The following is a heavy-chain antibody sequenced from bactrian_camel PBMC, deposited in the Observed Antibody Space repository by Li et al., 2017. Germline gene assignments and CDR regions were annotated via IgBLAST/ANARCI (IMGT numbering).Heavy chain of an antibody. CDR2: IYTGGGST. CDR3: AAALVSCRSVGSVGY. V-gene: IGHV3S54*01. CDR1: GSISSSCG. Sequence: HVQLVESGGGSVQVGGSLKLSCAASGSISSSCGMGWYRQAPGKERALILTIYTGGGSTYYADSVKGRFTISNDNAKNTLYLQMNRLKPEDTAMYFCAAALVSCRSVGSVGYWGQGTQVTVS. J-gene: IGHJ6*01.